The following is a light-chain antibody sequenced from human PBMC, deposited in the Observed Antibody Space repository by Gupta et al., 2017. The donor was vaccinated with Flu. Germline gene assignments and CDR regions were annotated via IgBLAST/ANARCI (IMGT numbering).Light chain of an antibody. J-gene: IGKJ3*01. V-gene: IGKV2-30*02. CDR2: KGS. Sequence: EVVMTQSPLSLPVTLGEPASISCRSSHSLLHTDGYTYLDWFQQKPGQSPRRLIYKGSNRDSGVPDRFSGSGSGTDFTLKISRVEAEDVGVYYCMQTIHNPFTFGRGTKVDIK. CDR3: MQTIHNPFT. CDR1: HSLLHTDGYTY.